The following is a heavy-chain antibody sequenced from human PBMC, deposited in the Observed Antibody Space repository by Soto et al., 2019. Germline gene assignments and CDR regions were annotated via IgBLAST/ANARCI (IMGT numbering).Heavy chain of an antibody. Sequence: PSETLSLTCTVSGGSISSGGYYWSWIRQHPGKGLEWIGYIFYSGTTYYNPSLKSRVTISVDTSKNQFSLKLSSVTAADTAVYYCASVRGGYYYAMDVWGQGTTVT. CDR1: GGSISSGGYY. J-gene: IGHJ6*02. CDR2: IFYSGTT. CDR3: ASVRGGYYYAMDV. V-gene: IGHV4-31*03. D-gene: IGHD3-10*02.